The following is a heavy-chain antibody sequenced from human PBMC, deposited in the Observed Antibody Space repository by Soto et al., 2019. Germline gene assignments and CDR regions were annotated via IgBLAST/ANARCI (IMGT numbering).Heavy chain of an antibody. D-gene: IGHD6-13*01. CDR2: IYTSGST. Sequence: SETLSLTCTVSGGSIGSYYWSWIRQPAGKGLEWIGRIYTSGSTNYNPSLKSRVTMSVDTSKNQFSLKLSSVTAADTAVYYCARFPPIAAAGTDWFDPWGQGTLVT. V-gene: IGHV4-4*07. J-gene: IGHJ5*02. CDR1: GGSIGSYY. CDR3: ARFPPIAAAGTDWFDP.